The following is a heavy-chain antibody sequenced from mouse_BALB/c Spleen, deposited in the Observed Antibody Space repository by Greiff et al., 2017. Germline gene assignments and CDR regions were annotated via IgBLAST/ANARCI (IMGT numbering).Heavy chain of an antibody. CDR1: GFTFSSFG. Sequence: EVQLQESGGGLVQPGGSRKLSCAASGFTFSSFGMHWVRQAPEKGLEWVAYISSGSSTIYYADTVKGRFTISRDNPKNTLFLQMTSLRSEDTAMYYCARSTTATRYAMDYWGQGTSVTVSS. D-gene: IGHD1-2*01. J-gene: IGHJ4*01. CDR2: ISSGSSTI. CDR3: ARSTTATRYAMDY. V-gene: IGHV5-17*02.